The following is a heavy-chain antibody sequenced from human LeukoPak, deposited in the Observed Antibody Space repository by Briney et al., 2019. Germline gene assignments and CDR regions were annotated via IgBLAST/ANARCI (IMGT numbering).Heavy chain of an antibody. J-gene: IGHJ4*02. CDR1: GFTFSSYS. V-gene: IGHV3-48*04. D-gene: IGHD3-22*01. Sequence: PAGSLTLSCAASGFTFSSYSMNWVRQAPGKGREWVSYISSSSSTIYYAGSVKGRFTISRDNAKNSLYLQMNSLRAEDTAVYYCAKDGYYDSSGYYYFAYWGQGTLVTVSS. CDR3: AKDGYYDSSGYYYFAY. CDR2: ISSSSSTI.